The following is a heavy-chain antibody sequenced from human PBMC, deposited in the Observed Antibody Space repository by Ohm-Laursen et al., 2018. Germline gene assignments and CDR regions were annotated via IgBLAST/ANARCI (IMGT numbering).Heavy chain of an antibody. CDR2: IYYSGRT. V-gene: IGHV4-4*07. J-gene: IGHJ2*01. Sequence: SDTLSLTCPVSGGSINSYYWSWIRQPAGKGLEWIGRIYYSGRTNYNPSLKSRVTMSVDTSKNQFSLRLNSVTAVDTAIYYCARVGLVRGGDDWYFDLWGRGTLVTVSS. D-gene: IGHD3-16*01. CDR3: ARVGLVRGGDDWYFDL. CDR1: GGSINSYY.